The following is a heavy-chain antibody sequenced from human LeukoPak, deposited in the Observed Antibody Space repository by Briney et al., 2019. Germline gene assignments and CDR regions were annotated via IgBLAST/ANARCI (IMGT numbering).Heavy chain of an antibody. V-gene: IGHV3-9*01. CDR2: ISWNSGSI. CDR1: GFTFDDYA. D-gene: IGHD2-21*02. J-gene: IGHJ4*02. CDR3: AKVTPGSTARKSGLDF. Sequence: PGRSLRLSCAASGFTFDDYAMHWVRQAPGKGLEWVSGISWNSGSIGYADSVKGRFTISRDNSKNTLYLQMNSLRVEDTALYYCAKVTPGSTARKSGLDFWGQGTLVTVSS.